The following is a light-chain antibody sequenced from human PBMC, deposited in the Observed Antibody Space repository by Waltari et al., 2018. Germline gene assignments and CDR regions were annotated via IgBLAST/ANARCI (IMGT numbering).Light chain of an antibody. Sequence: QPVLTQPPPASGTPGQGVTISCSGSSSTPGRIYVYWYQQLPGSAPKLLISRYNQRPAGVPDRFSGSKSGTSASLAISVLRSEDEADYYCAAGDDSLGGVVFGGGTKLTVL. V-gene: IGLV1-47*01. CDR3: AAGDDSLGGVV. CDR2: RYN. J-gene: IGLJ2*01. CDR1: SSTPGRIY.